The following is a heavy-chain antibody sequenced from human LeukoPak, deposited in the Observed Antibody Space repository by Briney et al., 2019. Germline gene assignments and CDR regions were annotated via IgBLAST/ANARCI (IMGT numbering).Heavy chain of an antibody. CDR2: TYPRDSDT. J-gene: IGHJ3*02. V-gene: IGHV5-51*01. CDR3: ARQRRNGGIAASNDAFDI. CDR1: GYSFTSYW. D-gene: IGHD6-13*01. Sequence: GEPLQISCKGSGYSFTSYWIGWVRQLPGKGLEWVGITYPRDSDTRYSPSFQGQVTISADKSISTAYLQWSSLKASDTAMYSCARQRRNGGIAASNDAFDIWGQGTMVTVSS.